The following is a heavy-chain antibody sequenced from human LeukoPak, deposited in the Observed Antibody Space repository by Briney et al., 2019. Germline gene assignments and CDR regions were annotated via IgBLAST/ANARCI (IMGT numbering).Heavy chain of an antibody. CDR2: ISYDGSNK. V-gene: IGHV3-30*01. D-gene: IGHD3-3*01. Sequence: PGGSLRLSCAASGFTFSSYAMHWVRQAPGKGLEWVAVISYDGSNKYYADSVKGRFTISRDNSKNTLYLQMNSLRAEDTAVYYCAREAYDFWSGYYIPNPFDYWGQGTLVTVSS. J-gene: IGHJ4*02. CDR1: GFTFSSYA. CDR3: AREAYDFWSGYYIPNPFDY.